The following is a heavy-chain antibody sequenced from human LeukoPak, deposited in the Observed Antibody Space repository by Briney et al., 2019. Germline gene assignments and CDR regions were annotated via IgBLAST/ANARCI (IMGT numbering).Heavy chain of an antibody. D-gene: IGHD6-13*01. CDR2: INPNSGDT. J-gene: IGHJ5*02. Sequence: ASVKVSCKASGYTFTGYYMHWVRQAPGQGLEWLGCINPNSGDTNYAQKFQGRVTMTRDTSISTAYMELSRLRSDDTAVYYCAREARIAAAGRNNWFDPWGQGTLVTVSS. CDR3: AREARIAAAGRNNWFDP. V-gene: IGHV1-2*02. CDR1: GYTFTGYY.